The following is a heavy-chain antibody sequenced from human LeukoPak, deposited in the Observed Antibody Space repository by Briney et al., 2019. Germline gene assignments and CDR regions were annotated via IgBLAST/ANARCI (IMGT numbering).Heavy chain of an antibody. CDR1: GGSITGYY. CDR2: IYTSGST. Sequence: PSETLSLTCTVSGGSITGYYWSWIRQPAGKGLEWIGRIYTSGSTNCNPSLKSRVTISVDRSKTQFSLKLDSVTAADTALYYCARDLYGYSSDWYGGYYFDYWGQGTLVTVSS. CDR3: ARDLYGYSSDWYGGYYFDY. D-gene: IGHD6-13*01. V-gene: IGHV4-4*07. J-gene: IGHJ4*02.